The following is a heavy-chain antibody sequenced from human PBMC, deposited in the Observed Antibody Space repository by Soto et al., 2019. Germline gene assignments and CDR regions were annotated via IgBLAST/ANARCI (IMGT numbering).Heavy chain of an antibody. CDR2: IKQDGSEK. J-gene: IGHJ6*02. V-gene: IGHV3-7*01. CDR1: GFTFSSYW. Sequence: EVQLVESGGGLVQPGGSLRLSCAASGFTFSSYWMSWVRQAPGKGLEWVANIKQDGSEKYYVDSVKGRFTISRDNAKNSLYLQMNSLRAEDTAVYYCARDVGIAAAGRSYYYGMDVWGQGTTVTVSS. D-gene: IGHD6-13*01. CDR3: ARDVGIAAAGRSYYYGMDV.